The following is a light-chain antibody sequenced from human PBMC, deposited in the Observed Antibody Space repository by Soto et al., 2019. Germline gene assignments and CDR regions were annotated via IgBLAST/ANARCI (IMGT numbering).Light chain of an antibody. V-gene: IGKV3-20*01. CDR1: QSVSTTY. CDR2: GAS. J-gene: IGKJ1*01. CDR3: QQYGSSRWT. Sequence: EIVLTQSPGTLSLSPGERDTLSCRASQSVSTTYLAWYQQKPGQAPRLLIYGASSRVTGIPNRFSGSWFGTDFTLTISRLEPEDFAVYYCQQYGSSRWTFGQGTKVDIK.